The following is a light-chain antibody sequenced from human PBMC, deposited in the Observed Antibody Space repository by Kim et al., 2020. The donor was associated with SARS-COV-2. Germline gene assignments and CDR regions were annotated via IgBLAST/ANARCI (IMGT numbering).Light chain of an antibody. CDR3: QEYNNWPRTT. CDR2: GAS. J-gene: IGKJ1*01. V-gene: IGKV3-15*01. Sequence: EIVMTQSPATLSVSPGERATLSCRASQSVSSNLAWYQQKPGQAPRLLIYGASTRATGIPARFSGSGSGTEFTLTISSLQSEDFAVYYCQEYNNWPRTTFGQGTKVGIK. CDR1: QSVSSN.